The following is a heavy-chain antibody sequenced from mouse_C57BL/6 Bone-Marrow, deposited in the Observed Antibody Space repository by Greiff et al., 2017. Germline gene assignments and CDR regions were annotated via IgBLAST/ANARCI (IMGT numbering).Heavy chain of an antibody. J-gene: IGHJ2*01. Sequence: LQESGAELVRPGTSVKMSCKASGYTFTNYWIGWAKQRPGHGLEWIGDIYPGGGYTNYNEKFKGKATLTADKSSSTAYMQFSSLTSEDSAIYYCARAAYYSNSYYFDYWGQGTTLSVSS. CDR2: IYPGGGYT. CDR1: GYTFTNYW. V-gene: IGHV1-63*01. CDR3: ARAAYYSNSYYFDY. D-gene: IGHD2-5*01.